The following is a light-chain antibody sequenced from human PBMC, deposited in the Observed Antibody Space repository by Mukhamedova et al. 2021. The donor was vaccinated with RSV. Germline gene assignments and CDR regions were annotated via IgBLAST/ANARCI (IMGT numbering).Light chain of an antibody. CDR3: QQSYSTPT. CDR2: SAS. J-gene: IGKJ5*01. V-gene: IGKV1-39*01. Sequence: WYQRRVHGKAPKLLIYSASSLHSGVPSRFSGSGSGTDFTLTITSLQPEDFATYLCQQSYSTPTFCQGTRLEI.